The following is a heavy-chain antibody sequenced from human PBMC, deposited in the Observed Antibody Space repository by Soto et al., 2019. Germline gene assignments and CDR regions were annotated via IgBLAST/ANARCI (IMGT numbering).Heavy chain of an antibody. CDR3: ARRADWFDT. Sequence: SETLSLTCTVSGGSISSYYWSWIRQPPGKGLEWIGYIYYSGSTSYNPSLKSRVTISVDTSKNQFSLKLSSVTAADTAVYYCARRADWFDTWGQGTLVTVSS. CDR2: IYYSGST. CDR1: GGSISSYY. D-gene: IGHD6-25*01. V-gene: IGHV4-59*01. J-gene: IGHJ5*02.